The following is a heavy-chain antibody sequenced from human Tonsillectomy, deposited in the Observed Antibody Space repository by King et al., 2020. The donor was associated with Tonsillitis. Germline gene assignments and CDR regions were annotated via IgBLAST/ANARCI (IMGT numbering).Heavy chain of an antibody. J-gene: IGHJ4*02. D-gene: IGHD3-3*01. Sequence: QLVQSGGGLLQPGGSLRLSCAVSGFTFSNYWMSWVRQAPGKGLEWVANIDQDGSEKFYVDSVKGRFTISRDNAKNSLYLQMNSLRAEDTAVYFCTTFWSGYFDYWGQGTLVTVSS. CDR3: TTFWSGYFDY. CDR2: IDQDGSEK. CDR1: GFTFSNYW. V-gene: IGHV3-7*01.